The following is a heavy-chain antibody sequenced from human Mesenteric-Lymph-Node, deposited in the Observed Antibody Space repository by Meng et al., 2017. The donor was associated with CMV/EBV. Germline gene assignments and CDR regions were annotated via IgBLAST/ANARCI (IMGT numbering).Heavy chain of an antibody. Sequence: GSLRLSCTVSGGSISSYYWSWIRQPPGKGLEWIGYIYYSGSTNYNPSLKSRVTISVDTSKNQFSLKLSSVTAADTAVYYCASAAVAADAFDIWGQGTMVTVSS. J-gene: IGHJ3*02. CDR1: GGSISSYY. CDR2: IYYSGST. D-gene: IGHD6-19*01. V-gene: IGHV4-59*01. CDR3: ASAAVAADAFDI.